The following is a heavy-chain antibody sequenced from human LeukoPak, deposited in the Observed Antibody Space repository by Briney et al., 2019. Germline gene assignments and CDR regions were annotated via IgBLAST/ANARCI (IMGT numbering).Heavy chain of an antibody. CDR2: ISGSGGST. V-gene: IGHV3-23*01. CDR1: GFTFSSYA. J-gene: IGHJ4*02. Sequence: QPGGSLRLSCAASGFTFSSYAMSWVRQAPGKGLEWVSAISGSGGSTYYADSVKGRFTISRDNSKNTLYLQMNSLRAEDTAAYYCAPGRHYGSAPHYFDYWGQGTLVTVSS. D-gene: IGHD3-10*01. CDR3: APGRHYGSAPHYFDY.